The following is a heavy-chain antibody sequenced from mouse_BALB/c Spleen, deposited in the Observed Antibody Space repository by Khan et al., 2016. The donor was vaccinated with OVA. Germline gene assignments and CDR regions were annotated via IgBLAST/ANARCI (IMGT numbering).Heavy chain of an antibody. CDR2: IYPSDSYI. V-gene: IGHV1-69*02. J-gene: IGHJ3*01. Sequence: QVQLQQPGTELVRPGASVKLSCKASGYTFTNSWINWVKQRPGQGLEWIGNIYPSDSYINYNQKFRDKATLTVDKSSTTAYMHLSSPTSEDSAVYYCTREGVDASSFAYWGQGTLVTVSA. CDR1: GYTFTNSW. CDR3: TREGVDASSFAY.